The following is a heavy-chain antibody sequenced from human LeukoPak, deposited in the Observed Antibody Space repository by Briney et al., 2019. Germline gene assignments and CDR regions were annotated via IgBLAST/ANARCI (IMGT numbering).Heavy chain of an antibody. V-gene: IGHV1-2*02. CDR3: ASGYGSGSYSWDY. D-gene: IGHD3-10*01. CDR1: GYTFTRYY. J-gene: IGHJ4*02. Sequence: ASVKVSCKASGYTFTRYYMHWVRQAPGQGLEWMGWINPNSGGTNYAQKFQGRVTMTRDTSISTAYMELSRLRSDDTAVYYCASGYGSGSYSWDYWGQGTLVTVSS. CDR2: INPNSGGT.